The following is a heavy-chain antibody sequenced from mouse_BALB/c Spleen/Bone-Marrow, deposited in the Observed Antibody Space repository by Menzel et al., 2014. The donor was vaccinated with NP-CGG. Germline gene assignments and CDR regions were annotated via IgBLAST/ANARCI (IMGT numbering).Heavy chain of an antibody. CDR2: INPSTGFT. Sequence: QVQLQQSGAELARPGASVKMSCKASGYTFTTYTMHWVQQRPGQGLEWVGYINPSTGFTNYNQIFKDKATLAVDKSSSTAYMQLSSLTSEDSAVYYCARGGFLLRSLALDYWGQGTSVTVSS. D-gene: IGHD1-1*01. V-gene: IGHV1-4*01. CDR3: ARGGFLLRSLALDY. J-gene: IGHJ4*01. CDR1: GYTFTTYT.